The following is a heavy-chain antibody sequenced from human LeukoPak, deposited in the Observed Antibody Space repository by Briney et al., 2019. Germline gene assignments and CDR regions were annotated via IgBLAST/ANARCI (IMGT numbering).Heavy chain of an antibody. CDR3: ARDQYDTWSRRGNFDS. D-gene: IGHD3-3*01. J-gene: IGHJ4*02. CDR1: GFTFSSYG. V-gene: IGHV3-30*03. Sequence: GRSLRLSCAASGFTFSSYGMHWVRQAPGKGLEWVAVISYDGSNKYYADSVKGRFTISRDNSKNTLYLQMNSLRAEDTAVFYCARDQYDTWSRRGNFDSWGQGTLVIVSS. CDR2: ISYDGSNK.